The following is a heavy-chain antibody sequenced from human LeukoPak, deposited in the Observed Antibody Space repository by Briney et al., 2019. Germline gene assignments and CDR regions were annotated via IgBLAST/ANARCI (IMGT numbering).Heavy chain of an antibody. V-gene: IGHV3-48*03. CDR3: AVIAAAGRGNHNWFDP. D-gene: IGHD6-13*01. J-gene: IGHJ5*02. CDR1: GFTLSSYE. CDR2: IGSSGSTI. Sequence: QPGGSLRLSCAASGFTLSSYEMNWVRQAPGKGLEWVSYIGSSGSTIYYADSVKGRFTISRDNSKNTLYLQMNSLRAEDTAVYYCAVIAAAGRGNHNWFDPWGQGTLVTVSS.